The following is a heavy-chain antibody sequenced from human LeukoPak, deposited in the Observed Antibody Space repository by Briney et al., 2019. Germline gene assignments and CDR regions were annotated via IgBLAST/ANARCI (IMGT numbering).Heavy chain of an antibody. Sequence: PGESLKISCKGSGYSFTSYWIGWVRQMPGKGLEWMGIIYPGDSDTRYSPSFQGQVTISADKSISTAYLQWSSLKASDTAMYYCARQGRYSSGPWWFDPWGQGTLVTVSS. J-gene: IGHJ5*02. CDR2: IYPGDSDT. D-gene: IGHD6-19*01. CDR3: ARQGRYSSGPWWFDP. CDR1: GYSFTSYW. V-gene: IGHV5-51*01.